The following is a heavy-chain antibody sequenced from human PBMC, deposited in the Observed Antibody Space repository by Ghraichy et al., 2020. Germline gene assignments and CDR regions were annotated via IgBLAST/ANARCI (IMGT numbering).Heavy chain of an antibody. CDR2: IKNKPDGGTT. Sequence: GGSLRLSCAGSGFTFSDAWMHWIRQAPGKGLEWVGRIKNKPDGGTTDFAAPVKGRFVLSRDDLRNTVYLQMTSLKTDDTAVYYCATDGSHQPWHVFQIWGLGTSGTVSS. D-gene: IGHD3-10*01. CDR3: ATDGSHQPWHVFQI. CDR1: GFTFSDAW. J-gene: IGHJ3*02. V-gene: IGHV3-15*01.